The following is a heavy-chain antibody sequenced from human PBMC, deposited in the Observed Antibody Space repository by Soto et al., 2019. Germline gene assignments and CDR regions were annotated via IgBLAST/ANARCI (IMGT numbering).Heavy chain of an antibody. V-gene: IGHV3-15*01. CDR1: GFTFSNAW. CDR2: IKSKTDGGTT. CDR3: TTSSIAAAGTAFYYYGMDV. Sequence: GGSLRLSCAASGFTFSNAWMSWVRQAPGKGLEWVGRIKSKTDGGTTDYAAPVKGRFTISRDDSKNTLYLQMNSLKTEDTAVYYCTTSSIAAAGTAFYYYGMDVWGQGTTVTVSS. J-gene: IGHJ6*02. D-gene: IGHD6-13*01.